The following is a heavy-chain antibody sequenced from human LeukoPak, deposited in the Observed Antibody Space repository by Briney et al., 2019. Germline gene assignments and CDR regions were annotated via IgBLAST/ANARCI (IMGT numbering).Heavy chain of an antibody. CDR1: GDSISSSSYY. Sequence: SETLSLICTVSGDSISSSSYYWGWIRQPPGKGLEWIGTIYYSGSTFYNPSLKSRVTISIDTSKNQFSLKLSSVTAADTSVYYCATSWGIYSEDYWGQGTLVTVSS. CDR3: ATSWGIYSEDY. CDR2: IYYSGST. V-gene: IGHV4-39*01. J-gene: IGHJ4*02. D-gene: IGHD5-12*01.